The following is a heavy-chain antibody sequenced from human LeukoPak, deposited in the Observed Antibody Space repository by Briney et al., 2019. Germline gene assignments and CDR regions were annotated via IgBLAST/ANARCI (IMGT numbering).Heavy chain of an antibody. D-gene: IGHD1-26*01. CDR2: VHDTGST. V-gene: IGHV4-59*02. CDR3: ARGSTDVYWYLDV. Sequence: WETLSLTCIVSGSSVSTFYWSWLRQSPGTGLEWIGFVHDTGSTAYNPSLKSRVTISLETSKNQLSLMLTSVSAADTAMYYCARGSTDVYWYLDVWGRGTLVTVSS. J-gene: IGHJ2*01. CDR1: GSSVSTFY.